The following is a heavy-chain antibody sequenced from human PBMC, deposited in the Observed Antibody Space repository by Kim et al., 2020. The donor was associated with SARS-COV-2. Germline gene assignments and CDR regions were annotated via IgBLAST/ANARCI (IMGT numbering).Heavy chain of an antibody. CDR3: ARGVDIVVVPAAIYAFDI. D-gene: IGHD2-2*02. Sequence: SQTLSLTCAISGDSVSSNSAAWNWIRQSPSRGLEWLGRTYYRSKWYNDYAVSVKSRITINPDTSKNQFSLQLNSVTPEDTAVYYCARGVDIVVVPAAIYAFDIWGQGTMVTVSS. V-gene: IGHV6-1*01. CDR1: GDSVSSNSAA. J-gene: IGHJ3*02. CDR2: TYYRSKWYN.